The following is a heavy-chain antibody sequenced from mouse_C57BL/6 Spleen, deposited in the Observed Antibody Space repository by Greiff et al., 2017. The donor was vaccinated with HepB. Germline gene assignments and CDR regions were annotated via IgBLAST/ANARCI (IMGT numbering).Heavy chain of an antibody. CDR1: GFTFSSYA. D-gene: IGHD2-4*01. CDR2: ISSGGDYI. J-gene: IGHJ3*01. Sequence: EVKLVESGEGLVKPGGSLKLSCAASGFTFSSYAMSWVRQTPEKRLEWVAYISSGGDYIYYADPVTGRFTISRDNARNTLYLQMSSLKSEDTAMYYCTRGCYDSWFAYWGQGTLVTVSA. CDR3: TRGCYDSWFAY. V-gene: IGHV5-9-1*02.